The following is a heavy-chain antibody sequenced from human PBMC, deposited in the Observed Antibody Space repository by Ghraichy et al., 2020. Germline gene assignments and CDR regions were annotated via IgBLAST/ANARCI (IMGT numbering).Heavy chain of an antibody. J-gene: IGHJ4*02. CDR1: GYTFTGYY. V-gene: IGHV1-2*02. CDR2: INPNSGGT. CDR3: ARDEYYDILTGYYGY. Sequence: ASVKVSCKASGYTFTGYYMHWVRQAPGQGLEWMGWINPNSGGTNYAQKFQGRVTMTRDTSISTAYMELSRLRSDDTAVYYCARDEYYDILTGYYGYWGQGTLVTVSS. D-gene: IGHD3-9*01.